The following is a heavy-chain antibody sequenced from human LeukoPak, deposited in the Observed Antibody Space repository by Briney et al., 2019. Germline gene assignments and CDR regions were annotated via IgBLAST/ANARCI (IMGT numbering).Heavy chain of an antibody. CDR2: IGSSSSYI. V-gene: IGHV3-21*01. CDR1: GFTFSSYS. D-gene: IGHD2-21*02. Sequence: GGSLRLSCAASGFTFSSYSMNWVRQAPGKGLEWVSSIGSSSSYIYYADSVKGRFTISRDNAKNSLYLQMNSLRAEDTAVYYCAREVVAYCGGDCYSDAFDIWGQGTMVTVSS. J-gene: IGHJ3*02. CDR3: AREVVAYCGGDCYSDAFDI.